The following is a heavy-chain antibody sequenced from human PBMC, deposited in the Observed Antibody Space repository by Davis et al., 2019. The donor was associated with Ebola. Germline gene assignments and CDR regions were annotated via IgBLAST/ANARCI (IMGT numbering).Heavy chain of an antibody. V-gene: IGHV1-69*13. D-gene: IGHD3-3*01. CDR3: ARGHYDFWSGYTHYYYYGMDV. Sequence: SVKVSCKASGGTFSSYAISWVRQAPGQGLEWMGGIIPIFGTANYAQKFQGRVTITADESTSTAYMELSSLRSENTAVYYCARGHYDFWSGYTHYYYYGMDVWGQGATVTVSS. CDR1: GGTFSSYA. J-gene: IGHJ6*02. CDR2: IIPIFGTA.